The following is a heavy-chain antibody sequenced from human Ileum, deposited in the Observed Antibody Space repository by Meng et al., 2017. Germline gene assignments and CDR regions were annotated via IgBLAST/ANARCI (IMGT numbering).Heavy chain of an antibody. V-gene: IGHV4-4*02. CDR3: ARGGLTLERRPLDY. CDR1: GDSITNTNW. Sequence: QVPLLESSPGVVKPSGTLSLTCAVSGDSITNTNWWNWFRQPPGKGLEWIGEVYHSGSTNYNPSLQSRVTISIDKSKNQFSLNLTSVTVADTAVYYCARGGLTLERRPLDYWGQGTLVTVSS. J-gene: IGHJ4*02. CDR2: VYHSGST. D-gene: IGHD1-1*01.